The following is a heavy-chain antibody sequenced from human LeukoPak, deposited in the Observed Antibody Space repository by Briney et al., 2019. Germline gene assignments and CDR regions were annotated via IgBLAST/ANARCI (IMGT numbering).Heavy chain of an antibody. Sequence: GGSLRLSCAASGFTFSSYAMHWVRQAPGKGLEWVAVISYDGSNKYYADSVKGRFTISRDNSKNTLYLQMNSLRAEDTAVYYCARDGTASVGADAFDIWGQGTKVTVSS. J-gene: IGHJ3*02. D-gene: IGHD1-7*01. CDR3: ARDGTASVGADAFDI. CDR2: ISYDGSNK. CDR1: GFTFSSYA. V-gene: IGHV3-30-3*01.